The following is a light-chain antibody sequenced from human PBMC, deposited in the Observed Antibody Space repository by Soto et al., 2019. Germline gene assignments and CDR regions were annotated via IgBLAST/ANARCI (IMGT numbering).Light chain of an antibody. J-gene: IGKJ1*01. CDR3: QKYNSAPYT. Sequence: DIQMTQSPSSLSASVLERLTITCRASQGISNYLAWYQQKPGEFPKLLIYAASTLQSGVPSRFSGSGSGTDFTLTISSLQPEDVATYYCQKYNSAPYTFGQGTKVDIK. V-gene: IGKV1-27*01. CDR1: QGISNY. CDR2: AAS.